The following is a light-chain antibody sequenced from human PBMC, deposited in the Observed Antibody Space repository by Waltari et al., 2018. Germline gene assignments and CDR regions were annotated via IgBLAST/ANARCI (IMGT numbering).Light chain of an antibody. V-gene: IGLV2-23*02. Sequence: QSALTQPASVSGSPGQSITISCTGTSSDVGNYNLVSWYQQHPGKAPNLLIYDVSKRPSSFAYRCSAAKPGNTASLTISGLQAEGESDYYCCSYAGSSTWVVGGGTKLTVL. CDR2: DVS. CDR3: CSYAGSSTWV. CDR1: SSDVGNYNL. J-gene: IGLJ3*02.